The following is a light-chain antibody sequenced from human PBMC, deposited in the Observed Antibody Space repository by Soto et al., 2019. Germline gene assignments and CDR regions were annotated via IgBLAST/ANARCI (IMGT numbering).Light chain of an antibody. J-gene: IGKJ5*01. CDR2: AAF. V-gene: IGKV3-15*01. Sequence: IVLTQSPATLSVSPGERATLSCRASQSVSSKLAWYQHKPGQAPRLLIYAAFTRATDIPARFSGSGSGTDFTLTISSLQSEDFAVYYCQQYNSWPPLTFGQGTRLEIK. CDR1: QSVSSK. CDR3: QQYNSWPPLT.